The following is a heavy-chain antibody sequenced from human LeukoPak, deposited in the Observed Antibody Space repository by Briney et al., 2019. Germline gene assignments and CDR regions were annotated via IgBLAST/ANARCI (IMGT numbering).Heavy chain of an antibody. Sequence: GGSLRLSCAASGFTFSSYSMNWVRQAPGKGLEWVSYISSSSSTIYYADSVKGRFTISRDNAKNSLYLQMNSLRAEDTAVYYCARSVGIQLWRTLGYYMDVWGKGTTVTVSS. CDR1: GFTFSSYS. J-gene: IGHJ6*03. CDR3: ARSVGIQLWRTLGYYMDV. D-gene: IGHD5-18*01. CDR2: ISSSSSTI. V-gene: IGHV3-48*01.